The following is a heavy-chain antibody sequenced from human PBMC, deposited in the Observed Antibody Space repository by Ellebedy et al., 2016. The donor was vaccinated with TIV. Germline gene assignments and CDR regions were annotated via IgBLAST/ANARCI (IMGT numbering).Heavy chain of an antibody. V-gene: IGHV1-69*13. CDR1: GGTFSSYA. CDR3: ARDFGREQQLNDY. CDR2: IIPIFGTA. J-gene: IGHJ4*02. D-gene: IGHD6-13*01. Sequence: SVKVSCXASGGTFSSYAISWVRQAPGQGLEWMGGIIPIFGTANYAQKFQGRVTITADESTSTAYMELSSLRSEDTAVYYCARDFGREQQLNDYWGQGTLVTVSS.